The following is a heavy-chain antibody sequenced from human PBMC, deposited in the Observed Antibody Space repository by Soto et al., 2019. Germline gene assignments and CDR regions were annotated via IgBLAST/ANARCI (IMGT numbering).Heavy chain of an antibody. D-gene: IGHD1-26*01. V-gene: IGHV3-23*01. CDR3: VREGLRATTKGPYFDY. Sequence: EVQLLESGGGSVQPGGSLRLSCVASGCTFSGYALSWVRQAPGKGLEWVSTISFSGDNTYYADSVTGRFTISRDSSQNTLFLQMTSLRVEDTALYYCVREGLRATTKGPYFDYWGQGTLVTVSS. CDR1: GCTFSGYA. J-gene: IGHJ4*02. CDR2: ISFSGDNT.